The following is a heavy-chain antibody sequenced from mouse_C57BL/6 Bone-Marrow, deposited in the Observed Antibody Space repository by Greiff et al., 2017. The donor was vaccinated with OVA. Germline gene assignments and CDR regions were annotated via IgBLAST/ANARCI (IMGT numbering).Heavy chain of an antibody. CDR1: GYTFTSYW. V-gene: IGHV1-72*01. J-gene: IGHJ4*01. CDR2: IDPNSGGT. Sequence: QVQLQQPGAELVKPGASVKLSCKASGYTFTSYWMHWVKQRPGRGLEWIGRIDPNSGGTKYNEKIKSTATLTVDKASSTAYMQLSSLTSEDSAVYYCARPLYDCYYGYAMDYWGQGTSVTVSS. D-gene: IGHD2-3*01. CDR3: ARPLYDCYYGYAMDY.